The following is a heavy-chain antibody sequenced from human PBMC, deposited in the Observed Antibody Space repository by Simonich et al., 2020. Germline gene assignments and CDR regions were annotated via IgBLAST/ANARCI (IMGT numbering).Heavy chain of an antibody. D-gene: IGHD6-13*01. V-gene: IGHV4-39*01. Sequence: QLQLQASGPGLVKPSETLSLTCTVSGGSISSSSYYWGWIRQPPGKGLEWIGSIYYSGSTYYNPSRKSRVTISGDTAKNQFSLNLSAVTAADTAVYYCARHAGFAFDIWGQGTMVTVSS. CDR3: ARHAGFAFDI. CDR1: GGSISSSSYY. J-gene: IGHJ3*02. CDR2: IYYSGST.